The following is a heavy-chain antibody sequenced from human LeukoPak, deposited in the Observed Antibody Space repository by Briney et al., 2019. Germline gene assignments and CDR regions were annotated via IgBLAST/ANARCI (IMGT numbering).Heavy chain of an antibody. CDR1: GGSISSSNW. CDR3: ASSSSWYYFGY. D-gene: IGHD6-13*01. CDR2: IYYSGST. V-gene: IGHV4-4*02. Sequence: PSGTLSLTCAVSGGSISSSNWWSWVRQPPGKGLEWIGYIYYSGSTYYNPSLKSRVTISVDTSKNQFSLKLSSVTAADTAVYYCASSSSWYYFGYWGQGTLVTVSS. J-gene: IGHJ4*02.